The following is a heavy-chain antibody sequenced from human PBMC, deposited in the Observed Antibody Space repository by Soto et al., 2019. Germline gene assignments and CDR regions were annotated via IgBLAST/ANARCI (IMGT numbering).Heavy chain of an antibody. CDR1: GGSFSGYY. Sequence: SETLSLTCAVYGGSFSGYYWNWIRQPPGKGLEWIGEIDHSGYTNYNPSLKSRVTISVDTSKNQFSLRLTSVTAADTAVYYCARVFPSYCGGDCSYFDSWGQGTLVTVSS. V-gene: IGHV4-34*01. D-gene: IGHD2-21*02. J-gene: IGHJ4*02. CDR2: IDHSGYT. CDR3: ARVFPSYCGGDCSYFDS.